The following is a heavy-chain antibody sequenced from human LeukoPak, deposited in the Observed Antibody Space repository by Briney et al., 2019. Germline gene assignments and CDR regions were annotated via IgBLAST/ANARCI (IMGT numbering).Heavy chain of an antibody. J-gene: IGHJ4*02. CDR1: GGSISSYY. V-gene: IGHV4-59*01. D-gene: IGHD2-8*02. CDR2: IYYSGST. CDR3: ASLVGVY. Sequence: SEILSLTCTVSGGSISSYYWSWIRQPPGKGLEWIGYIYYSGSTNYNPSLKSRVTISVDTSKNQFSLKLSSVTAADTAVYYCASLVGVYWGQGTLVTVSS.